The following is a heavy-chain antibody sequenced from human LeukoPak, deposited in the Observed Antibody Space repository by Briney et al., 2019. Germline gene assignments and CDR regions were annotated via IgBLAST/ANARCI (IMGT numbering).Heavy chain of an antibody. Sequence: SQTLSLTCTVSGGSISSGSYYWSWLRQPAGTGLEWLGRIYTSGSTNYNPSLKIRVTISVDTSKNQFSRKLSSVTAADTAVYYCARDVYNDIVVVPAAIWGQGTLVTVSS. CDR3: ARDVYNDIVVVPAAI. CDR2: IYTSGST. V-gene: IGHV4-61*02. D-gene: IGHD2-2*01. J-gene: IGHJ4*02. CDR1: GGSISSGSYY.